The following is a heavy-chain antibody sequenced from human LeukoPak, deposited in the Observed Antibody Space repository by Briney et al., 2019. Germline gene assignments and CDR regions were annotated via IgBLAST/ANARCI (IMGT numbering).Heavy chain of an antibody. CDR1: AGSISSYY. J-gene: IGHJ4*02. V-gene: IGHV4-59*01. CDR3: ARDDGYSYRI. D-gene: IGHD5-18*01. Sequence: PSETLSLTCTVSAGSISSYYWSWIRQPPGKGLEWIGNIYYSGSTNYNPSLKSRVTIAIDTSKKQFSLKLSSVTAADTAVYYCARDDGYSYRIWSQGILVTVSS. CDR2: IYYSGST.